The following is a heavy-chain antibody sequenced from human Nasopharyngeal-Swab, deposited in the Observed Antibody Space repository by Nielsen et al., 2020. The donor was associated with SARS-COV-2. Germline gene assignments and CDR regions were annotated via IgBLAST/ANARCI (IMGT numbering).Heavy chain of an antibody. Sequence: GESLKISCAASGFTFSSYSMNWVRQAPGKGLEWVSVIYSGGSTYYADSVKGRFTISRDNSKNTLYLQMNSLRAEDTAVYYCAKAERYCSSTSCYDYYYYYGMDVWGQGTTVTVSS. CDR3: AKAERYCSSTSCYDYYYYYGMDV. CDR2: IYSGGST. J-gene: IGHJ6*02. V-gene: IGHV3-23*03. D-gene: IGHD2-2*01. CDR1: GFTFSSYS.